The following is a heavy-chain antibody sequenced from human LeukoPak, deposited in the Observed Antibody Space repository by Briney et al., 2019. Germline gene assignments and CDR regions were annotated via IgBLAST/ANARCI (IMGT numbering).Heavy chain of an antibody. CDR3: ARALYDFWSGYYSGAFDI. D-gene: IGHD3-3*01. CDR1: GGSISSGSYY. V-gene: IGHV4-61*02. Sequence: PSQTLSLTCTVSGGSISSGSYYWSWIRQPAGKGLEWIGRIYTSGSTNYNPSLKSRVTISVDTSKNQFSLKLSSVTAADTAVYYCARALYDFWSGYYSGAFDIWGQGTMVTVSS. CDR2: IYTSGST. J-gene: IGHJ3*02.